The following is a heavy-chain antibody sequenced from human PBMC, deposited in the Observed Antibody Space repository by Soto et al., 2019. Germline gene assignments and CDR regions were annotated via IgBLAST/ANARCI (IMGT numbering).Heavy chain of an antibody. D-gene: IGHD3-22*01. Sequence: VASVEVSCKASGGAFSSCAISGVGQAPGQWREWMGGIIPIFGTANYAQKFQGRVTITADESTSTAYMELSSLRSEDTAVYYCARVGDSSGYYYYYYGMDVWGQGTTVTVSS. CDR1: GGAFSSCA. J-gene: IGHJ6*02. CDR2: IIPIFGTA. V-gene: IGHV1-69*13. CDR3: ARVGDSSGYYYYYYGMDV.